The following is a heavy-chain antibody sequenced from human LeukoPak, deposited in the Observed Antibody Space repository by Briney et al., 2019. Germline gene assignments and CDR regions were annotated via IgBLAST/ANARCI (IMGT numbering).Heavy chain of an antibody. V-gene: IGHV3-7*01. CDR3: ARDLSGIAGYTYGRGIDY. Sequence: GGSLRLSCAASGFTVSSNYMSWVRQAPGKGLEWVANIKKDGSEKYYVDAVKGRFTISRDNTKTSLYLQMNSLRAEDTAVYYCARDLSGIAGYTYGRGIDYWGQGTLVTVSS. J-gene: IGHJ4*02. CDR2: IKKDGSEK. CDR1: GFTVSSNY. D-gene: IGHD5-18*01.